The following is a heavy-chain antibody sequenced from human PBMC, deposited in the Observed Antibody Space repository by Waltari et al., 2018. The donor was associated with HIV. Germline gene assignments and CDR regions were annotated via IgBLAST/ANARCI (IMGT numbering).Heavy chain of an antibody. CDR3: ARAVLGVLWFGEPRKGMDV. D-gene: IGHD3-10*01. V-gene: IGHV3-21*01. CDR2: ISSSSSYI. Sequence: EVQLVESGGGLVKPGGSLRLSCAASGFTFSSYSMNWVRQAPGKGLEWVSSISSSSSYIYYADSVKGRFTISRDNAKNSLYLQMNSLRAEDTAVYYCARAVLGVLWFGEPRKGMDVWGQGTTVTVSS. J-gene: IGHJ6*02. CDR1: GFTFSSYS.